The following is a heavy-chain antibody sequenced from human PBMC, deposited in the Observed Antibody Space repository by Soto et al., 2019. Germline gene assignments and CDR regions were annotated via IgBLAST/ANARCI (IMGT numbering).Heavy chain of an antibody. Sequence: PSETLSLTCTVSGGSISSYYWSWIRQPPGKGLEWIGYIYYSGSTNYNPSLKSRVTISVDTSKNQLSLKLSSVTAADTAVYYCARVGALGSSSCFDYWSQGTLVTV. D-gene: IGHD6-13*01. V-gene: IGHV4-59*12. CDR1: GGSISSYY. J-gene: IGHJ4*02. CDR3: ARVGALGSSSCFDY. CDR2: IYYSGST.